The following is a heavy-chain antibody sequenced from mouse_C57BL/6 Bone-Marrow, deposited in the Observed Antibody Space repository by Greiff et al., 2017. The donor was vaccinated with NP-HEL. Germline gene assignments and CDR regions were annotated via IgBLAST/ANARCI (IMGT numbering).Heavy chain of an antibody. V-gene: IGHV2-2*01. CDR1: GFSLTSYG. Sequence: VQLQQSGPGLVQPSQSLSITCTVSGFSLTSYGVHWVRQSPGKGLEWLGVIWSGGSTDYNAAFISRLSISKDNSKSQVFFKMNSLQADDTAIYYCARKRDYGSPAWFAYWGQGTLVTVSA. CDR3: ARKRDYGSPAWFAY. D-gene: IGHD1-1*01. CDR2: IWSGGST. J-gene: IGHJ3*01.